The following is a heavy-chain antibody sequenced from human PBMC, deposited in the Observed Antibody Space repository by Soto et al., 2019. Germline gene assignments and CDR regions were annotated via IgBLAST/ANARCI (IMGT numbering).Heavy chain of an antibody. J-gene: IGHJ6*02. D-gene: IGHD2-2*02. Sequence: QVQLVESGGGVVQPGRSLRLSCAASGFTFSSFAMHWARQAPGKGLEWVAFISYDGRKNSYADSVKGRFTVSRDNSKNTVYLQMNSLRAEDTAVYYCARGCSSSDCYTNYYYYYGMDVRGHGTTVTVSS. CDR2: ISYDGRKN. V-gene: IGHV3-30*04. CDR1: GFTFSSFA. CDR3: ARGCSSSDCYTNYYYYYGMDV.